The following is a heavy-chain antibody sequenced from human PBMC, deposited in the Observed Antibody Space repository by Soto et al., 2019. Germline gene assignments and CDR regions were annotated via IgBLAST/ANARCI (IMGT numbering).Heavy chain of an antibody. CDR1: GFTFSSYW. CDR3: ARAGGYYDIVTGYYTWGHLGD. Sequence: GGSLRLSCAASGFTFSSYWMSWFRQAPGKGLEWVANIKQDGSEKYYVDSVKGPFTISRDNAKNSLYLQMNSLRAEDTAVYYCARAGGYYDIVTGYYTWGHLGDWGQGTRV. D-gene: IGHD3-9*01. V-gene: IGHV3-7*01. J-gene: IGHJ6*02. CDR2: IKQDGSEK.